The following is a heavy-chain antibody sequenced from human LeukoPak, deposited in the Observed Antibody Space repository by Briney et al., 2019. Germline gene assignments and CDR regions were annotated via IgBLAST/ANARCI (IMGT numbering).Heavy chain of an antibody. CDR2: INSDGSST. J-gene: IGHJ6*03. CDR1: GVTFSSYW. V-gene: IGHV3-74*01. D-gene: IGHD3-3*01. Sequence: PGGSLRLSCAASGVTFSSYWMHWVRQAPGKGLVWVSRINSDGSSTNYADSVKGGFTISRDNANNTLYLQMNSLRAEDTAVYYCARDPYYDFWSGYFYYYMDVWGKGTTVTVSS. CDR3: ARDPYYDFWSGYFYYYMDV.